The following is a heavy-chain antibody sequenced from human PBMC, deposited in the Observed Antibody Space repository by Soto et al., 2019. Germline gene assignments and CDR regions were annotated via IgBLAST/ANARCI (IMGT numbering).Heavy chain of an antibody. CDR3: ARVPLVGYCSGGSWPCPLDY. V-gene: IGHV4-59*01. CDR2: IYYSGST. Sequence: PSXTLSLTCTVSGGSISSYYWSWIRQPPVNGLEWIGYIYYSGSTNYNPSLKSRVTISVDTSKNQFSLKLSSVTAADTAVYYCARVPLVGYCSGGSWPCPLDYWGQGTLVTVSS. D-gene: IGHD2-15*01. J-gene: IGHJ4*02. CDR1: GGSISSYY.